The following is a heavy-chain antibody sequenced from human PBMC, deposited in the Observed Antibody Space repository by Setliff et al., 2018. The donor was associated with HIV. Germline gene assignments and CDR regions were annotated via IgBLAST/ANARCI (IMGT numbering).Heavy chain of an antibody. Sequence: SETLSLTCTVSGGSISSGTYYWSWIRQPAGKGLEWIGHMYTSGSTNYNPSVKDRFTISRDNSKNTLYLQMNSLRAEDTAMYYCARDRASYGGYTYGNYYMDVWGKGTTVTVSS. CDR1: GGSISSGTYY. J-gene: IGHJ6*03. CDR2: MYTSGST. D-gene: IGHD5-18*01. V-gene: IGHV4-61*09. CDR3: ARDRASYGGYTYGNYYMDV.